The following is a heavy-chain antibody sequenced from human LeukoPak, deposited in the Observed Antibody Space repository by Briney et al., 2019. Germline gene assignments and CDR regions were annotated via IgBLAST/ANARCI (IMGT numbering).Heavy chain of an antibody. Sequence: PGGSLRLSCAASGFTFSSYGMQWVRQAPGKGLEWVAVISYDGNNKYYADSVKGRFTISRDNSKNTLYLQMNSLRAEDTAVYYCAILSNSFDYWGQGTLVTVSS. D-gene: IGHD2/OR15-2a*01. J-gene: IGHJ4*02. CDR2: ISYDGNNK. CDR3: AILSNSFDY. V-gene: IGHV3-30*14. CDR1: GFTFSSYG.